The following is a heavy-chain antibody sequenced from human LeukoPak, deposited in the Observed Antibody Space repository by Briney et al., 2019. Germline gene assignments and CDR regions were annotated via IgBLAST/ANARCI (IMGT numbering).Heavy chain of an antibody. J-gene: IGHJ4*02. CDR3: ARRPSIFGAVVTYYFDY. Sequence: SQTLSLTCTVSGGSISSGSYYWSWIRQPVGKGLEWIGSIYYSGSAYYNPSLKSRVTISVDTSKNQFSLRLSSVTAADTAVYYCARRPSIFGAVVTYYFDYWGQGTLVTVSS. CDR1: GGSISSGSYY. D-gene: IGHD3-3*01. CDR2: IYYSGSA. V-gene: IGHV4-39*01.